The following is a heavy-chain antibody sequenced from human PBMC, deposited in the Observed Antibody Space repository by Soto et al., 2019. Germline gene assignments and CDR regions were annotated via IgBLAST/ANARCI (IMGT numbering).Heavy chain of an antibody. D-gene: IGHD2-2*02. V-gene: IGHV1-69*06. Sequence: QVQLVQSGAEVKTPGSSLKVSCTVSGSRISNYVISWVRQAPGHGLEWLGRIIPIFNTTQYAQTFQGRVTIAADKSTKTAFLELSSLRSDDTAVYYCAREGRGKKAGYNGLVSLGYWGQGTLVTVSS. CDR3: AREGRGKKAGYNGLVSLGY. CDR2: IIPIFNTT. J-gene: IGHJ4*02. CDR1: GSRISNYV.